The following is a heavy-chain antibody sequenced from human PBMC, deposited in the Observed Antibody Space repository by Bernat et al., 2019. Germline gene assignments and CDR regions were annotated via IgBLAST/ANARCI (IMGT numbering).Heavy chain of an antibody. CDR2: ISSSSSNI. J-gene: IGHJ4*02. CDR1: GFTFSSYS. D-gene: IGHD6-13*01. V-gene: IGHV3-48*04. Sequence: EVQLVESGGGLVQPGGSLRLSCAASGFTFSSYSMNWVRQAPGKGLEWVSYISSSSSNIYYADSVKGRFTISRDNVNNSLLLQMNSLRAEETAVYYCARGGSNWFYDYWGQGTLVTGS. CDR3: ARGGSNWFYDY.